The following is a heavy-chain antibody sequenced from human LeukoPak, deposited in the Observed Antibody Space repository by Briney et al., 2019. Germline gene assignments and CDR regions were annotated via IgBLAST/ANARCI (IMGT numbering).Heavy chain of an antibody. Sequence: GASVKVSCKASGYTFTSYGISWVRQAPGQGLEWMGWISAYNGNTNYAQKLQGRVTITTDTSTSTAYMELRSLRSDDTAVYYCARGDRYYYDSSGYPDYWGQGTLVTVSS. J-gene: IGHJ4*02. V-gene: IGHV1-18*01. CDR3: ARGDRYYYDSSGYPDY. D-gene: IGHD3-22*01. CDR2: ISAYNGNT. CDR1: GYTFTSYG.